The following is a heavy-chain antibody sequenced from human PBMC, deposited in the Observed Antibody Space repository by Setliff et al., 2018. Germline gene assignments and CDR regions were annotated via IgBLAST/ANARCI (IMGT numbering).Heavy chain of an antibody. D-gene: IGHD3-22*01. CDR2: IYTTGST. V-gene: IGHV4-4*07. CDR1: GGSISSYY. J-gene: IGHJ4*02. CDR3: ARTPYYYDTAGYDF. Sequence: PSETLSLTCTVSGGSISSYYWSWIRQPAGKGLEWIGHIYTTGSTNYNPSLKSRVTLSVDTSENQFSLKLTSVTAADTAIYYCARTPYYYDTAGYDFWGQGTLVTVSS.